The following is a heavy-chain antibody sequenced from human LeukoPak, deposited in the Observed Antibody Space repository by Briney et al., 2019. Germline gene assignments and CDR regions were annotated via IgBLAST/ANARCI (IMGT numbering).Heavy chain of an antibody. CDR1: GYTFTGYY. V-gene: IGHV1-2*02. CDR3: AREAFTTVTSATDAFDI. D-gene: IGHD4-17*01. J-gene: IGHJ3*02. CDR2: IKPNSGGT. Sequence: ASVKVSCKASGYTFTGYYMHWVRQAPGQGLEWMGWIKPNSGGTNYAQKFQGRVTMTRDTSISTAYMELSRLRSDDTAVYYCAREAFTTVTSATDAFDIWGQGTMVTVS.